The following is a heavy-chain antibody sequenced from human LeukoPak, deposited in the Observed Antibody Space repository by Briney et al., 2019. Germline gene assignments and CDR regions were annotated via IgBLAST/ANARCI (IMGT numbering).Heavy chain of an antibody. CDR1: GFAFSSYS. CDR2: ISSSSSYI. D-gene: IGHD3-10*02. V-gene: IGHV3-21*01. Sequence: AWGSLRLSCAASGFAFSSYSMNWVRQAPGKGLEWVSSISSSSSYIYYADSVKGRFTISRDNAKNSLYLQMNSLRAEDTAVYYCAELGITMIGGVWGKGTTVTISS. J-gene: IGHJ6*04. CDR3: AELGITMIGGV.